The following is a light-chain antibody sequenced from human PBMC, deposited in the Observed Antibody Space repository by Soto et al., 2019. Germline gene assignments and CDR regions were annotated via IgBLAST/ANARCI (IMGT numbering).Light chain of an antibody. CDR1: SSNIGYNS. V-gene: IGLV1-51*01. CDR2: DSN. J-gene: IGLJ7*01. Sequence: QSVLTQPPSVSAAPGQKVTISCSGSSSNIGYNSVSWYQQLPGTAPKLLIYDSNKRPSGIPDRFSASQSGTSATLAITGLQTGDEDDYFCGTWDSSLSAAVFGAGTQLTVL. CDR3: GTWDSSLSAAV.